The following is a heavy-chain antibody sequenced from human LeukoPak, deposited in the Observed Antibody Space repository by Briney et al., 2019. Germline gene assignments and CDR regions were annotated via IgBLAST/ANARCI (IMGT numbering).Heavy chain of an antibody. V-gene: IGHV1-18*01. CDR1: GYIFTIYG. CDR3: ARESHKTREDY. D-gene: IGHD1-1*01. Sequence: AASVNVSCKASGYIFTIYGISWVRQAPGQGLEWMGWISANNGDTDYPQNLQGRVTMTTDTYTSTAYMELRSLRSDDTAMYYCARESHKTREDYWGQGTLVTVSS. J-gene: IGHJ4*02. CDR2: ISANNGDT.